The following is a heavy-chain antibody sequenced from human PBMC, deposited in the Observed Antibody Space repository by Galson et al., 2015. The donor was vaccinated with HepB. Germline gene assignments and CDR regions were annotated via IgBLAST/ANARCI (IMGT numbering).Heavy chain of an antibody. CDR2: IVVGSGNT. D-gene: IGHD3-10*01. CDR1: GFTFTSSA. V-gene: IGHV1-58*01. CDR3: AARPSRYYGIDY. J-gene: IGHJ4*02. Sequence: SVKVSCKASGFTFTSSAVQWVRQARGQRLEWIGWIVVGSGNTNYAQKFQERVTITRDMSTSTAYMELGSLRSEDTAVYYCAARPSRYYGIDYWGQGTLVTVSS.